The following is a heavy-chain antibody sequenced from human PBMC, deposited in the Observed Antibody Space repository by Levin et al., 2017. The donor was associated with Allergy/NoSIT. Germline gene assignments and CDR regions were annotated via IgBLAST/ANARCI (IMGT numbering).Heavy chain of an antibody. J-gene: IGHJ4*02. D-gene: IGHD6-13*01. CDR1: GFTFSSYG. CDR3: ANQGAAAVIY. V-gene: IGHV3-30*18. Sequence: PGGSLRLSCAASGFTFSSYGMHWVRQAPGKGLEWVAVISYDGSNKYYADSVKGRFTISRDNSKNTLYLQMNSLRAEDTAVYYCANQGAAAVIYWGQGTLVTVSS. CDR2: ISYDGSNK.